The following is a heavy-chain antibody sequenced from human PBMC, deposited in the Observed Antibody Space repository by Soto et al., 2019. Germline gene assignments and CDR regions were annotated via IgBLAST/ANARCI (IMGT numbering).Heavy chain of an antibody. V-gene: IGHV3-66*01. Sequence: EVQLVESGGGLVQPGGSLRLSCVASGFVVTSNYMSWVRQGPGKGLHWVSVIYMGGNTNYADSVKGRFTISRDNYKNSVSLQMTSLRVEDTAIYYCARAQCSGASCYFVAWAQGTLVTVSS. CDR2: IYMGGNT. CDR1: GFVVTSNY. D-gene: IGHD2-15*01. CDR3: ARAQCSGASCYFVA. J-gene: IGHJ4*02.